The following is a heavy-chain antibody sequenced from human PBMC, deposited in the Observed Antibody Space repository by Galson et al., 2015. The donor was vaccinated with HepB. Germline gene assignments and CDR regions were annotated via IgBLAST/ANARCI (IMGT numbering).Heavy chain of an antibody. CDR1: GFTFSSYG. D-gene: IGHD3-9*01. Sequence: SLRLSCAASGFTFSSYGMHWVRQAPGKGLEWVAVIWYDGSNKYYADSVKGRFTISGDNSKNTLYLQMNSLRAEDTAVYYCARDKETGYQGCLDYWGQGTLVTVSS. J-gene: IGHJ4*02. CDR3: ARDKETGYQGCLDY. CDR2: IWYDGSNK. V-gene: IGHV3-33*01.